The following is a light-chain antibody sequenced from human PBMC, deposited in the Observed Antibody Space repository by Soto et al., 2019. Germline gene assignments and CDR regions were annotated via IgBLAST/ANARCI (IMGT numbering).Light chain of an antibody. V-gene: IGKV3-20*01. Sequence: EIVLTQSPGTLSLSPGERATLSCRASQSVSSSYLAWYRQKPGQAPRLLIYGASSRATGIPDRFSGSGSGTDFTLTISRLEPEDFAVYYCQQYGISPGGTFGQGTKLEIK. J-gene: IGKJ2*01. CDR3: QQYGISPGGT. CDR2: GAS. CDR1: QSVSSSY.